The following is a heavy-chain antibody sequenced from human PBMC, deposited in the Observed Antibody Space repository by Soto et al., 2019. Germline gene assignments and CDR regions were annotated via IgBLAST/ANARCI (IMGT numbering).Heavy chain of an antibody. Sequence: GGSLRLSCAASGFTFSSYWMSWVRQAPGKGLEWVANIKQDGSEKYYVDSVKGRFTISRDNAKNSLYLQMNSLRAEDTAVYYCARQMGYSNYEFLLLYSYTGMDVWGQGTTVTISS. D-gene: IGHD4-4*01. CDR1: GFTFSSYW. CDR3: ARQMGYSNYEFLLLYSYTGMDV. V-gene: IGHV3-7*05. J-gene: IGHJ6*02. CDR2: IKQDGSEK.